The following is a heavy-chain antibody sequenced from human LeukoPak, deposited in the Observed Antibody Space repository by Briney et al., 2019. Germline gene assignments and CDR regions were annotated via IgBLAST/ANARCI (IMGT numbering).Heavy chain of an antibody. CDR1: GYTFTSYG. CDR2: ISAYNGNT. Sequence: ASVKVSFKASGYTFTSYGISWVRQAPGQGLEWMGWISAYNGNTNYAQKLQGRVTITTDTSTSTAYMELRSLRSDDTAVYYCARDSSSFGSWFDPWGQGTLVTVSS. D-gene: IGHD6-6*01. CDR3: ARDSSSFGSWFDP. V-gene: IGHV1-18*01. J-gene: IGHJ5*02.